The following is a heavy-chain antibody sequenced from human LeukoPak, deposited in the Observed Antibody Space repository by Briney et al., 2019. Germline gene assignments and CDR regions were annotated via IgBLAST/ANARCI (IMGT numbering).Heavy chain of an antibody. V-gene: IGHV4-39*01. CDR2: IYYSGST. CDR1: GGSISSSSYY. D-gene: IGHD1-26*01. Sequence: PSETLSLTCTVSGGSISSSSYYWGWIRQPPGKGLEWIGSIYYSGSTYYNPSLKSRVTISVDTSKNQFSLKLSSVTAADTAVYYCASSKWELLPDAFDIWGQGTMVTVSS. CDR3: ASSKWELLPDAFDI. J-gene: IGHJ3*02.